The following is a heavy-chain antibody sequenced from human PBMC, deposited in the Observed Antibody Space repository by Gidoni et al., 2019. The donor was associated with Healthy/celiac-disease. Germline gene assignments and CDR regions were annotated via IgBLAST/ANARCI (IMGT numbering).Heavy chain of an antibody. CDR3: ARERVRDGSTFDY. Sequence: QVQLQESGPGLVKPSQTLSLTCTVSGGSISSGGYYWSWIRQHPGKGLEWIGYIYYSGSTYYNPSLKSRVTILVDTSKNQFSLKLSSVTAADTAVYYCARERVRDGSTFDYWGQGTLVTVSS. CDR2: IYYSGST. D-gene: IGHD6-13*01. J-gene: IGHJ4*02. V-gene: IGHV4-31*03. CDR1: GGSISSGGYY.